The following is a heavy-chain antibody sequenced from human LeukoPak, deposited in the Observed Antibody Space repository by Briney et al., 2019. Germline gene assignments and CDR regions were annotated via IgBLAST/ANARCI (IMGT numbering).Heavy chain of an antibody. CDR2: IKQDGSEK. Sequence: PGGSQRLSCAASGFTFSSYWMSWVRQAPGKGLEWVANIKQDGSEKYYVDSVKGRFTISRDNAKNSLYLQMNSLRAEDTAVYYCARGSSSWYYYYYYMDVWGKGTTVTVSS. V-gene: IGHV3-7*01. CDR1: GFTFSSYW. D-gene: IGHD6-13*01. J-gene: IGHJ6*03. CDR3: ARGSSSWYYYYYYMDV.